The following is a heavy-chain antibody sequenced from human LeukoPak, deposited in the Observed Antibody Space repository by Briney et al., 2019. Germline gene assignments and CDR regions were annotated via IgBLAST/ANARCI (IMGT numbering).Heavy chain of an antibody. Sequence: PGGSLRLSCAASGFTFSSYGMHWVRQAPGKGLEWVAVISYDGSNKYYADSVKGRFTISRDNSKNTLYLQMNSLRAEDTAVYYCAKGGGSRVPAALDYWGQGTLVTVSS. V-gene: IGHV3-30*18. CDR1: GFTFSSYG. J-gene: IGHJ4*02. CDR2: ISYDGSNK. CDR3: AKGGGSRVPAALDY. D-gene: IGHD2-2*01.